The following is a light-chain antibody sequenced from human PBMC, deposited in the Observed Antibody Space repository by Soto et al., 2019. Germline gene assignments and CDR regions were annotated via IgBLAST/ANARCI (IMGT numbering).Light chain of an antibody. CDR1: SGSVSTSYY. J-gene: IGLJ3*02. CDR3: VLYMGSGVWV. V-gene: IGLV8-61*01. CDR2: STN. Sequence: QTVVTQEPSFSVSPGRTVTLTCGLNSGSVSTSYYPSWYQQTPGQAPRTLIYSTNTRSSGVPDRFSGSILGNKAALTITGAQADDESDYYCVLYMGSGVWVFGGGTKVTV.